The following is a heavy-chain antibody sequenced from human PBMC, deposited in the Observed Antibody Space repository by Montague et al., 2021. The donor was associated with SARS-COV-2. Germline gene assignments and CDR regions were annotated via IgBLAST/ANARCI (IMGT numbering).Heavy chain of an antibody. J-gene: IGHJ3*02. D-gene: IGHD3-22*01. CDR2: IYYIGST. V-gene: IGHV4-59*08. CDR3: ARQYYDSSGEDAFDI. Sequence: SETLSLTCTVSGGSISSYYWSWIRQPPGKGLLLIGYIYYIGSTNYNPSLKSRVTISVDTSKNQFSLKLSSVTAADTAVYYCARQYYDSSGEDAFDIWGQGTMVTVSS. CDR1: GGSISSYY.